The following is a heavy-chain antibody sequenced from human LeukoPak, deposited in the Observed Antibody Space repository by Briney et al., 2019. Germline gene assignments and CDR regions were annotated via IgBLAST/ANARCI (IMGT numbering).Heavy chain of an antibody. D-gene: IGHD3-22*01. Sequence: SEPLSLTCPVSGASISSSYWSWIRQPPGKGLEWIGYIDHRGSSDYNPSLKSRVTISVDTSKNQFSLKLSSVTAADTAVYYCARADVDYYENSGSPPDAFDIWGQGTMVTVSS. J-gene: IGHJ3*02. CDR3: ARADVDYYENSGSPPDAFDI. CDR2: IDHRGSS. V-gene: IGHV4-59*12. CDR1: GASISSSY.